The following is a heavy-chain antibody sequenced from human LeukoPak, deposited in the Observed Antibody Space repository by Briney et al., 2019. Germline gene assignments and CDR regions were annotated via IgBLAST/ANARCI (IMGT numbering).Heavy chain of an antibody. CDR1: GFTFGSYA. J-gene: IGHJ5*02. CDR2: ISGSGSTT. CDR3: ARGQNWFDP. Sequence: GASLRLSCAASGFTFGSYAMYWIRQAPGKGLEWLSYISGSGSTTQYEDSVKGRFTISRDNAENSLYLQMNSLSAEDTAVYYCARGQNWFDPWGQGTLVTVSS. V-gene: IGHV3-48*03.